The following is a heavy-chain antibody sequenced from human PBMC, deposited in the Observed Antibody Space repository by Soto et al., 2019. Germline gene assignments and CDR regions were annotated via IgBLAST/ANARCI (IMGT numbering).Heavy chain of an antibody. D-gene: IGHD6-13*01. Sequence: SETLSLTCTVSGGSISSGGYYWSWIRQHPGKGLEWIGYIYCSGSTYYNPSLKSRVTISVDTSKNQFSLKLSSVTAADTAVYYCARDVGDGAAAEGGGKKAFDIWGQGTMVTVS. CDR2: IYCSGST. J-gene: IGHJ3*02. CDR1: GGSISSGGYY. CDR3: ARDVGDGAAAEGGGKKAFDI. V-gene: IGHV4-31*03.